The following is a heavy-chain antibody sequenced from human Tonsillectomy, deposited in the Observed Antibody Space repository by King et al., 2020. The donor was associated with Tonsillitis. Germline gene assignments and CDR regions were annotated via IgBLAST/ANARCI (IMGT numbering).Heavy chain of an antibody. D-gene: IGHD2/OR15-2a*01. CDR3: ARALRGGSFAFDI. Sequence: QVQLVESGAEVKKPGASVKVSCTASGYTFTGYYMHWVRQAPGHGLEWMGWINPNSGGTNYAQKFQGRVTMTRDTSISTAYMELSRLRSDDTAVYYCARALRGGSFAFDIWGQGTMVTVS. CDR2: INPNSGGT. J-gene: IGHJ3*02. V-gene: IGHV1-2*02. CDR1: GYTFTGYY.